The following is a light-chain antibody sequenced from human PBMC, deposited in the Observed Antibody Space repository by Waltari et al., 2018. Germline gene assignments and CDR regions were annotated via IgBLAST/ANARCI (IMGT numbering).Light chain of an antibody. CDR2: KAS. CDR1: QTISK. CDR3: QDYTWYWT. J-gene: IGKJ1*01. V-gene: IGKV1-5*03. Sequence: DAQMTQSPSSLSASVGDRVTITCRASQTISKLAWYQQKPGKAPNLRIYKASKLESGGPSRVSGSGSGTEFTLTISSLQPDDFATYHCQDYTWYWTFGQGTKVDI.